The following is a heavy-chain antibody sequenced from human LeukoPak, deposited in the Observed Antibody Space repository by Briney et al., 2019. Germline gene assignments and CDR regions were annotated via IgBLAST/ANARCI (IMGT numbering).Heavy chain of an antibody. CDR3: AKSYDFWSGYYIY. CDR2: ISDDGSNK. D-gene: IGHD3-3*01. Sequence: DPGRSLRLSCAASGFTFSSYGMHWVRQAPGKGREWVAVISDDGSNKYYADSVKGRFTISRDNSKNTLYLQMNSLRAEDTAVYYCAKSYDFWSGYYIYWGQGTLVTVSS. J-gene: IGHJ4*02. CDR1: GFTFSSYG. V-gene: IGHV3-30*18.